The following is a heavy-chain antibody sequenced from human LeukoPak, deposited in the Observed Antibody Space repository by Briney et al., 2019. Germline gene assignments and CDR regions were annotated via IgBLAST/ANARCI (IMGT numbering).Heavy chain of an antibody. CDR1: GFTFSHSW. D-gene: IGHD6-19*01. Sequence: PGGSLRLSCVASGFTFSHSWMTWVRQAPGKGLEWVSVIYSGGNTYYADSVKGRFTISRDNSKNTLYLQMNSLRAEDTAVYYCARGDSSGYYYFDYWGQGTLVTVSS. J-gene: IGHJ4*02. CDR3: ARGDSSGYYYFDY. V-gene: IGHV3-53*01. CDR2: IYSGGNT.